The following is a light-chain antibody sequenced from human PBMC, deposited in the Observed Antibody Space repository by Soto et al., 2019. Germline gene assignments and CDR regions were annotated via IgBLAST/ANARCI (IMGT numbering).Light chain of an antibody. CDR2: GAS. CDR1: QSVNSN. Sequence: EIVMTQSPATLSVSPGERATLSCRASQSVNSNLAWYQQRPGQAPRLLVYGASTRATGIPARFSGSGSGTEFTLTISSLQSEDFAVYFCQQYSNWPPLYTFGQGTTLEIK. CDR3: QQYSNWPPLYT. J-gene: IGKJ2*01. V-gene: IGKV3-15*01.